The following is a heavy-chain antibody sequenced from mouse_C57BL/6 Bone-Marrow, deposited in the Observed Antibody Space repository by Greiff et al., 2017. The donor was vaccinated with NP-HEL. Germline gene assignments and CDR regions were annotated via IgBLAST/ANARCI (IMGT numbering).Heavy chain of an antibody. CDR1: GYTFTEYT. D-gene: IGHD1-1*01. CDR3: ASGYYYGSSYDYAMDY. J-gene: IGHJ4*01. CDR2: FYPGSGSI. Sequence: VQLQQSGAELVKPGASVKLSCKASGYTFTEYTIHWVKQRSGQGLEWIGWFYPGSGSIKYNEKFKDKATLTADKSSSTVYMELSRLTSEDSAVYVCASGYYYGSSYDYAMDYWGQGTSVTVSS. V-gene: IGHV1-62-2*01.